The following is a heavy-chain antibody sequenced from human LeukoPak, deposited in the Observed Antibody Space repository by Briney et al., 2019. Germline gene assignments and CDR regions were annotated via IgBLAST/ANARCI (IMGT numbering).Heavy chain of an antibody. CDR1: GGSFSGYY. J-gene: IGHJ5*02. D-gene: IGHD6-13*01. Sequence: PSETLSLTCAVYGGSFSGYYWSWIRQPPGKGLEWIGEINHSGSTNYNPSLKSRVTISVDTSKNQFSLKLSSVTAADTEVYYCARGLLTGYSSSWYVGSYNWFDPWGQGTLVTVSS. CDR2: INHSGST. V-gene: IGHV4-34*01. CDR3: ARGLLTGYSSSWYVGSYNWFDP.